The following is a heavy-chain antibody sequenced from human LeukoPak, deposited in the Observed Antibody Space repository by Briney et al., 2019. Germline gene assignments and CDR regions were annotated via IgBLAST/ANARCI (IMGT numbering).Heavy chain of an antibody. Sequence: SVKVSCKASGGTFSSYAISWVRQAPGQRLEWMGGIIPIFGTANYAQKFQGRVTITADESTSTAYMELSSLRSDDTAVYYCASLMDPSDYWGQGTLVTVSS. V-gene: IGHV1-69*13. CDR1: GGTFSSYA. D-gene: IGHD2-2*03. J-gene: IGHJ4*02. CDR3: ASLMDPSDY. CDR2: IIPIFGTA.